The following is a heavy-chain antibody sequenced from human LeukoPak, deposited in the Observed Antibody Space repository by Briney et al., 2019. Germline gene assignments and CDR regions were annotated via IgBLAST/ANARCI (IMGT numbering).Heavy chain of an antibody. Sequence: NPSETLSLTCTVSGGSISSGGYYWSWIRQHPGKGLEWIGYIYYSGSTYYNPSLKSRVTISVDTSKNQFSLKLSSVAAADTAVYYCARAGIALKGVDPWGQGTLVTVSS. V-gene: IGHV4-31*03. J-gene: IGHJ5*02. D-gene: IGHD6-13*01. CDR1: GGSISSGGYY. CDR3: ARAGIALKGVDP. CDR2: IYYSGST.